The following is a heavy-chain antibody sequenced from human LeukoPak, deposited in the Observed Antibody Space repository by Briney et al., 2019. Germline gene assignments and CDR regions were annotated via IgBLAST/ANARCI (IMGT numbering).Heavy chain of an antibody. J-gene: IGHJ3*02. CDR3: AKERGEDIVVVVAAMRDDAFDI. D-gene: IGHD2-15*01. Sequence: GGSLRLSCAASGFTFSSYAMSWVRQAPGKGLEWVSAISGSGGSTYYADSVKGRFTISRDNSKNTLYLQMNSLRAEDTAVYYCAKERGEDIVVVVAAMRDDAFDIWGQGTMATVSS. CDR1: GFTFSSYA. CDR2: ISGSGGST. V-gene: IGHV3-23*01.